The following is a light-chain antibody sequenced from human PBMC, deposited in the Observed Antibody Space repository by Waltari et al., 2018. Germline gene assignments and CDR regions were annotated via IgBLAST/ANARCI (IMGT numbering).Light chain of an antibody. J-gene: IGKJ1*01. CDR1: QGVRST. V-gene: IGKV3D-15*01. CDR2: GTS. Sequence: ARQGVRSTCAWLEQNPRQPPKRLICGTSTGATGIPARFTGSGSGTEFSLTISSLQPEDFATYYCQQDDYWPWTLGQGTKVESK. CDR3: QQDDYWPWT.